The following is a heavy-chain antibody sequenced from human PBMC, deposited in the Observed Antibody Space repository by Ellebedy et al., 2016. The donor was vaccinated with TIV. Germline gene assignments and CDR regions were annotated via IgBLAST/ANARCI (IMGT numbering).Heavy chain of an antibody. J-gene: IGHJ4*02. CDR2: IYSGGDT. V-gene: IGHV3-53*01. D-gene: IGHD6-13*01. CDR1: GFTVGNNY. CDR3: ARDPPGIAASGPYK. Sequence: GESLKISCTASGFTVGNNYMNWLRQAPGKGLEWVSLIYSGGDTVYADSVKGRFTISRDSSKNTLYLQMNSLRAEDTDVYYCARDPPGIAASGPYKWGQGTLVTVSS.